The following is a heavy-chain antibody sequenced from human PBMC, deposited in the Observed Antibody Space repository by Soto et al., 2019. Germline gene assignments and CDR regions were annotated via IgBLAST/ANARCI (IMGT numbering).Heavy chain of an antibody. V-gene: IGHV4-31*03. CDR1: GGSISSGDYY. J-gene: IGHJ6*02. CDR2: FYYSGST. Sequence: PSETLSLTCTVSGGSISSGDYYWSWIRQHPGKGLEWIGYFYYSGSTYYNPSLKSRVSISVDTSKNQFSLKLSSVTAADTAVYYCARRAPMGSAIQNYNYYGMDVWGLGTTVTVSS. D-gene: IGHD3-16*01. CDR3: ARRAPMGSAIQNYNYYGMDV.